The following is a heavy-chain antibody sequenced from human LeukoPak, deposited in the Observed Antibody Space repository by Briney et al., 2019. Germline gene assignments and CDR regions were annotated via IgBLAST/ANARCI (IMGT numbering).Heavy chain of an antibody. CDR3: AKDFYGGSDYGGPFDY. V-gene: IGHV3-23*01. Sequence: GGFLRLSCAASGFTFSSYAMIGVRQAPGKGLDWISAISGSGGSTYYADAVKGRFTISRDNSKNTLYLQMNSLRAEDTAVYYCAKDFYGGSDYGGPFDYWGQGTLVTVSS. J-gene: IGHJ4*02. CDR1: GFTFSSYA. CDR2: ISGSGGST. D-gene: IGHD4-23*01.